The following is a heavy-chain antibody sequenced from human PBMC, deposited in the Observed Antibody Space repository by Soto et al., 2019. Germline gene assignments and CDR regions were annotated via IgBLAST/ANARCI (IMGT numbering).Heavy chain of an antibody. V-gene: IGHV4-61*05. Sequence: PSGTLSLTCTVSGGSISISIYYWGWIRQPPGKGLEWIGYIYYSGSTNYNPSLKSRVTISIDTSKNQFSLKLSSVTAADTAVFYCAGGLYDFWSAYYFDYWGQGTLVTVSS. CDR3: AGGLYDFWSAYYFDY. D-gene: IGHD3-3*01. CDR1: GGSISISIYY. J-gene: IGHJ4*02. CDR2: IYYSGST.